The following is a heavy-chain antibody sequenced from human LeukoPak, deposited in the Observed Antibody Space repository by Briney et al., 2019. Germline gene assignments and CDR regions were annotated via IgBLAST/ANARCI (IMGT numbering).Heavy chain of an antibody. Sequence: GESLRLSCAASGFTFTTYWMTWVRQAPGKGLEWVANIKQDGSEKYYVDSVKGRFTISRDNAKNSLYLQMNSLRAEDTAVYYCARMVGKASDFDYWGQGTLVTVSS. D-gene: IGHD2-15*01. CDR2: IKQDGSEK. CDR1: GFTFTTYW. J-gene: IGHJ4*02. CDR3: ARMVGKASDFDY. V-gene: IGHV3-7*01.